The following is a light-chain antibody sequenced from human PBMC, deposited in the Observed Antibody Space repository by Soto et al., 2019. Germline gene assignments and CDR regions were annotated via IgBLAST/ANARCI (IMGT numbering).Light chain of an antibody. V-gene: IGLV2-14*01. J-gene: IGLJ2*01. CDR3: CSSTSSSTYVV. CDR2: DVS. CDR1: NSDVGGYNY. Sequence: QSALTQPASVSGSPGQSITISCTGTNSDVGGYNYVSWYQQHPGKAPKLMIFDVSDRPSGVSNRFSGSKSGNTASLTISGLQAEDEADYYCCSSTSSSTYVVFGGGTKLTVL.